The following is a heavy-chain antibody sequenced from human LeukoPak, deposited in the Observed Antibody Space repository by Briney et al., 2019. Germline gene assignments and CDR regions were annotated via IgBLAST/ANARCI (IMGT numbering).Heavy chain of an antibody. CDR2: IKQDGSVQ. Sequence: GGSLRLSCAASKFTFSSYWMSWVRQAPGKGLEWVANIKQDGSVQFYMDSLKGRFSVSRDNAKNSLYLQMNGLRVEDTAVYYCTRLQIAVAGPNWFDPWGQGILVTVSS. V-gene: IGHV3-7*01. D-gene: IGHD6-19*01. CDR3: TRLQIAVAGPNWFDP. J-gene: IGHJ5*02. CDR1: KFTFSSYW.